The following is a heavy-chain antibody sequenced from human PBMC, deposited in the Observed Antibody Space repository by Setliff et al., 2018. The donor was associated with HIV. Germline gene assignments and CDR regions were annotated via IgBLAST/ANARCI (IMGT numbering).Heavy chain of an antibody. J-gene: IGHJ4*02. Sequence: GSLRPSCAASGLTLSNTWMSWVRQAPGKGLEWVSAISGSGGSTYYADSVKGRFTISRDNSKNTLYLQMNSLRAEDTAVYYCAKAPLDSSSWYAYYFDYWGQGTLVTVSS. CDR2: ISGSGGST. V-gene: IGHV3-23*01. CDR1: GLTLSNTW. CDR3: AKAPLDSSSWYAYYFDY. D-gene: IGHD6-13*01.